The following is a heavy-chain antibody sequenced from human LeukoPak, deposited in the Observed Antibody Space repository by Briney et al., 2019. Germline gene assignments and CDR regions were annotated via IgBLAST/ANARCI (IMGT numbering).Heavy chain of an antibody. CDR2: ISGSGGST. CDR3: AKGVDVDTAINY. J-gene: IGHJ4*02. Sequence: GGSLRLSCAASGFTFSSYAMSWVRQAPGKGLEWASAISGSGGSTHYADSVKGRFTISSDNSKNTLYLQMNSLRAEDTAVYYCAKGVDVDTAINYWGQGTLVTVSS. CDR1: GFTFSSYA. V-gene: IGHV3-23*01. D-gene: IGHD5-18*01.